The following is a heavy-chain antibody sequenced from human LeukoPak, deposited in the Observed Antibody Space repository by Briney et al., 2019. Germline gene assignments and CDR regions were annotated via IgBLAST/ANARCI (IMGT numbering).Heavy chain of an antibody. Sequence: PGGSLRLSCAASGFTFSSYAMSWVRQAPGKGLEWVSAFSGSGGNTYYADSVKGRFTISRDNSKNTLYLQVNSLRAEDTAVYYCAKGGKWDVTPFDYWGQGTLVTVSS. CDR1: GFTFSSYA. CDR3: AKGGKWDVTPFDY. D-gene: IGHD1-26*01. CDR2: FSGSGGNT. J-gene: IGHJ4*02. V-gene: IGHV3-23*01.